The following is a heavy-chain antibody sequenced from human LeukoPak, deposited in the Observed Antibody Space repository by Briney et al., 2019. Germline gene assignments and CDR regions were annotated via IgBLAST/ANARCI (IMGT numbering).Heavy chain of an antibody. D-gene: IGHD6-13*01. V-gene: IGHV3-21*01. CDR1: GFTFSSYS. J-gene: IGHJ3*01. CDR3: ARVIAAAGTVPRAFXF. CDR2: ISSSSSYI. Sequence: PGGSLRLSCAASGFTFSSYSMNWVRQAPGKGLEWVSSISSSSSYIYYADSVKGRFTISRDNAKNSLYLQMNSLRAEDTAVYYCARVIAAAGTVPRAFXFWGQGTMVXX.